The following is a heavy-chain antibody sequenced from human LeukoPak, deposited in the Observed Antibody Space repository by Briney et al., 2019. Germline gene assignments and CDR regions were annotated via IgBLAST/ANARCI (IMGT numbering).Heavy chain of an antibody. V-gene: IGHV4-59*08. Sequence: SETLSLTCTVSGASISNYYWSWIRQPPGKGLECIGYVSYSGGTNHNPSLKSRATISADTSKNQFSLNVTSVTAADTGVYYCARVNTTVTTTYDYWGQGSLVTVSS. D-gene: IGHD4-17*01. CDR2: VSYSGGT. CDR1: GASISNYY. J-gene: IGHJ4*02. CDR3: ARVNTTVTTTYDY.